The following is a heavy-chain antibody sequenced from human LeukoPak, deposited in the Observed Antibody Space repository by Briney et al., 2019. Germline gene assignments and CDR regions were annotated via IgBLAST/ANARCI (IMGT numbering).Heavy chain of an antibody. CDR3: ARHGVKGYCSSTSCYPFDP. CDR1: GGSISSSSYY. V-gene: IGHV4-39*01. CDR2: IYYSGST. J-gene: IGHJ5*02. Sequence: PSQTLSLTCTVSGGSISSSSYYWGWIRQPPGKGLEWIGSIYYSGSTYYNPSLKSRVTISVDTSKNQFSLKLSSVTAADTAVYYCARHGVKGYCSSTSCYPFDPWGQGTLVTASS. D-gene: IGHD2-2*01.